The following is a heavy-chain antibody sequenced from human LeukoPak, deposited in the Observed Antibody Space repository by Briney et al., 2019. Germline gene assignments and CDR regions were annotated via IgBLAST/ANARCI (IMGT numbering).Heavy chain of an antibody. CDR3: ARASPQYYDFWSGYYPLGHYYYMDV. CDR2: IYYSGSN. V-gene: IGHV4-59*01. Sequence: SXXXSLTCTVSGGSISSYYWSWVRQPPGKGLEWIGYIYYSGSNNYNPPLKSRVTISVDTSKNQFSLKLSSVTAADTAVYYCARASPQYYDFWSGYYPLGHYYYMDVWGKGTTVTVSS. J-gene: IGHJ6*03. CDR1: GGSISSYY. D-gene: IGHD3-3*01.